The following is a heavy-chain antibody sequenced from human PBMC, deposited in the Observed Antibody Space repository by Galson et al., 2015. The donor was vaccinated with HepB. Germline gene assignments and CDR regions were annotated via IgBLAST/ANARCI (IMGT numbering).Heavy chain of an antibody. CDR1: GYSFTSYW. CDR3: VRGSAYYYGYLGY. J-gene: IGHJ4*02. D-gene: IGHD5-18*01. Sequence: SGAEVKKPGESLKISCKGSGYSFTSYWIGWVRQMPGKGPEWMGLIYPGDSDTRYSPSFQGQVTISADKSISTAYLQWSSLKASDTAMYYCVRGSAYYYGYLGYWGQGILVTVSS. CDR2: IYPGDSDT. V-gene: IGHV5-51*03.